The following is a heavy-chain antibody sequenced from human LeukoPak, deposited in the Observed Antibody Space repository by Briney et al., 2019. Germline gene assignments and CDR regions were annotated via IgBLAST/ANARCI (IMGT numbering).Heavy chain of an antibody. CDR1: GYTFTNYA. D-gene: IGHD6-13*01. CDR3: ARALAAAGLEDY. CDR2: VNPGNDDT. J-gene: IGHJ4*02. V-gene: IGHV1-3*01. Sequence: ASVKVSCKASGYTFTNYAMHWVRQAPGQGLEWMGWVNPGNDDTKYSQKFQGRVTITSDTSASTAYMELSSLVSEDTAVYYCARALAAAGLEDYWGQGTLVTVSS.